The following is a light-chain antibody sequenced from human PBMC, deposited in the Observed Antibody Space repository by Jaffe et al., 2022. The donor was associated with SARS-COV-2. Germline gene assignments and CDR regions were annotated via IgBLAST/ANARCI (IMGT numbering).Light chain of an antibody. CDR3: QVWDSSTVV. J-gene: IGLJ2*01. Sequence: SYELTQPLSVSVALGQTARITCGGRHIGSQNVHWYQQKPGQAPVLVIYRDTNRPSGIPERFSVSRSGTTATLTISRTQAGDEADYYCQVWDSSTVVFGGGTKLTVL. CDR1: HIGSQN. V-gene: IGLV3-9*01. CDR2: RDT.